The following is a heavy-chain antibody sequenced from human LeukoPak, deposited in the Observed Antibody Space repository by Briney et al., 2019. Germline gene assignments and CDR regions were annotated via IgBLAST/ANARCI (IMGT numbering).Heavy chain of an antibody. Sequence: GGSLRLSCAASGFTFSSYGMHCVRQAPGKGLEWVAVISYDGGNKYYAHSLKGRFTISRDNSKNTLYLQMNSLRAEDTAVYYCAIEKSRGLWFGESLDYWGQGTLVTVSS. D-gene: IGHD3-10*01. CDR2: ISYDGGNK. V-gene: IGHV3-30*03. CDR3: AIEKSRGLWFGESLDY. CDR1: GFTFSSYG. J-gene: IGHJ4*02.